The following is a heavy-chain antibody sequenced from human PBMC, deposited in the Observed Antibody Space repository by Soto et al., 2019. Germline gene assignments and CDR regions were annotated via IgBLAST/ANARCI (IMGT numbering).Heavy chain of an antibody. Sequence: PRRAHTLSGARSGWNFCSYPMTPVRQEPGKGLEWVSAISGSGGSTYYADSVKGRFTISRDNSKNTLYLQMNSLRAEDTAVYYCAKGLQDIVVVPAAFAEGKYYYYGMDVWGQGTTVTVSS. CDR3: AKGLQDIVVVPAAFAEGKYYYYGMDV. J-gene: IGHJ6*02. D-gene: IGHD2-2*01. V-gene: IGHV3-23*01. CDR1: GWNFCSYP. CDR2: ISGSGGST.